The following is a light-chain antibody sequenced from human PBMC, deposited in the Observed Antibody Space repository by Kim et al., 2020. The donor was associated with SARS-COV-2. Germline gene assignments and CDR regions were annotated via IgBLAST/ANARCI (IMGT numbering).Light chain of an antibody. J-gene: IGKJ2*03. CDR2: KAS. CDR1: QSISSW. V-gene: IGKV1-5*03. CDR3: QQYKSLYS. Sequence: LSAAIGDRVIITCRASQSISSWLAWYQQKPGKAPKVLISKASTLESGVPSRFSGSGSVTEFTLTLSSLQPDDFATYYCQQYKSLYSFGQGTKLEI.